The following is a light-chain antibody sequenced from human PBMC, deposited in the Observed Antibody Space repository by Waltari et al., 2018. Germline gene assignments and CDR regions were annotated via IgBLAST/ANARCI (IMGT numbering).Light chain of an antibody. Sequence: EIVMTQSPATLSVSPGERATLSCRASQSVSSNLDWYQQKPGQAPRLLIYGASTRATGIPARFSGSGSGTEFTLTISSLQSEDFAVYYCQQYNNWTHKYTFGQGTKLEIK. V-gene: IGKV3-15*01. CDR1: QSVSSN. CDR3: QQYNNWTHKYT. J-gene: IGKJ2*01. CDR2: GAS.